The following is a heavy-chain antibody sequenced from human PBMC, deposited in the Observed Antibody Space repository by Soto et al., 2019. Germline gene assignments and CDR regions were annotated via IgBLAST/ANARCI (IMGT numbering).Heavy chain of an antibody. CDR1: GYSLSNNW. CDR2: INPGDTET. Sequence: GGSLMLPCKFLGYSLSNNWIGWVRELPGKSRERMGIINPGDTETRYTPSIQCQDTSKADMSMSTAYLQWTSLKASDSAIYYCARLSGDASDYCYGIDVWGQGTTVTVSS. D-gene: IGHD3-3*01. J-gene: IGHJ6*02. V-gene: IGHV5-51*01. CDR3: ARLSGDASDYCYGIDV.